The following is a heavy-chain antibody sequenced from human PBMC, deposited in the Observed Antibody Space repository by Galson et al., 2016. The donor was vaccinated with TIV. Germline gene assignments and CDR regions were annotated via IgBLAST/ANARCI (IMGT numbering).Heavy chain of an antibody. D-gene: IGHD5-24*01. V-gene: IGHV2-5*02. CDR1: GFSLTTSGVG. CDR3: AHRGDGHNKIFDY. Sequence: PALVKPPQTLTLTCSFSGFSLTTSGVGVGWIRQPPRKALEWLGFIYWDDRKLYSPSLKNRLTITRDTSKNQVVLTMTNMDPVDTATYYCAHRGDGHNKIFDYWGQGTTVTVSS. CDR2: IYWDDRK. J-gene: IGHJ4*03.